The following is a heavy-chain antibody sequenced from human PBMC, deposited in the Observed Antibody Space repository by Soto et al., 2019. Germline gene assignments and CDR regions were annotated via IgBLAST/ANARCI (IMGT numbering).Heavy chain of an antibody. V-gene: IGHV3-30-3*01. CDR3: ARDYYDSSGYIDY. D-gene: IGHD3-22*01. CDR2: ISYDGSNK. CDR1: GFTFSSYA. Sequence: GGSLRLSCAASGFTFSSYAMHWVRQAPGKGLEWVAVISYDGSNKYYADSVKGRFTISRDNSKNTLYLQMNSLRAEDTAVYYCARDYYDSSGYIDYWGQGTLVTVSS. J-gene: IGHJ4*02.